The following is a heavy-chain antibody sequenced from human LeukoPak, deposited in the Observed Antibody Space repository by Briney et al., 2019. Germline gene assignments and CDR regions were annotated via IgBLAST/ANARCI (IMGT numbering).Heavy chain of an antibody. V-gene: IGHV3-23*01. Sequence: GGSLRLSCAASGFTFTSYSMNWVRQAPRRGLEWVSTISGGGGSTYYADSVKGRFTISRDNSKNTLYLQVNSLRAEDTAVYYCAKGGKWDVTPFDYWGQGTLVTVSS. CDR3: AKGGKWDVTPFDY. D-gene: IGHD1-26*01. CDR2: ISGGGGST. CDR1: GFTFTSYS. J-gene: IGHJ4*02.